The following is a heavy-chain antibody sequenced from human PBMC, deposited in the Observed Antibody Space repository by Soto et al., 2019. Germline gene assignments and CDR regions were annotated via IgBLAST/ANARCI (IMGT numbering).Heavy chain of an antibody. V-gene: IGHV4-30-4*01. Sequence: PSETLSLTCTVSGGSISSGDYYWSWIRQPPGKGLEWIGYIYYSGTTYYNPSLKSRVTISVDTSKNQFSLKVSSVTAADTAVYYCARALIQLWPHYYYGMDVWDQGTTVTVSS. CDR3: ARALIQLWPHYYYGMDV. D-gene: IGHD5-18*01. J-gene: IGHJ6*02. CDR1: GGSISSGDYY. CDR2: IYYSGTT.